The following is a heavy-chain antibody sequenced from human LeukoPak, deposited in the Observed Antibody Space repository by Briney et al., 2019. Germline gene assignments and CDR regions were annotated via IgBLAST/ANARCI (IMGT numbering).Heavy chain of an antibody. CDR1: GYTFTGYY. V-gene: IGHV1-2*02. CDR3: ARVGIDILTGYYRFDY. CDR2: INPNSGGT. Sequence: ASVRVSCKASGYTFTGYYMHWVRQAPGQGLEWMGWINPNSGGTNYAQKFQGRVTMTRDTSISTAYMELSRLRSDDTAVYYCARVGIDILTGYYRFDYWGQGTLVTVSS. D-gene: IGHD3-9*01. J-gene: IGHJ4*02.